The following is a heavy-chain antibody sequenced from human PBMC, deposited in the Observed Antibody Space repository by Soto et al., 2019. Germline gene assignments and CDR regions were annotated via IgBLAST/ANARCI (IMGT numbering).Heavy chain of an antibody. V-gene: IGHV3-23*01. CDR1: GITFGSHA. Sequence: GSLRLSGEASGITFGSHAMSWVRQAPGEGLEWVSTITDTGGDTKYADSVRGRFTMSRDNSKKTLYLQMNSLRVEDSALYYCARGSTDSYPGSRIFDFWGRGTLVTVSS. J-gene: IGHJ4*02. CDR3: ARGSTDSYPGSRIFDF. D-gene: IGHD3-10*01. CDR2: ITDTGGDT.